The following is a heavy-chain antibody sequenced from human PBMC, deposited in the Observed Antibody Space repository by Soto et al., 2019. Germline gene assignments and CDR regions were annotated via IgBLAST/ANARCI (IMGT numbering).Heavy chain of an antibody. CDR1: GESFSGYI. CDR2: INHSGSA. D-gene: IGHD6-19*01. V-gene: IGHV4-34*01. CDR3: ARGLITGSHYSGGWYYFDS. J-gene: IGHJ4*02. Sequence: QVQLQQSGAGLLKPSETLSLTCAVYGESFSGYIWTWIRQTPGKGLQWIGQINHSGSAYYNPSRKSRVTISVHTSNSQFSLELSSVTAADTAVYYCARGLITGSHYSGGWYYFDSWGQGTQVTVSS.